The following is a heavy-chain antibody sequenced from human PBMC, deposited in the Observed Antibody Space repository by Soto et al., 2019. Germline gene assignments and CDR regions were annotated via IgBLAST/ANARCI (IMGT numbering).Heavy chain of an antibody. Sequence: QVQLVQSGAEVKKPGASVKVSCKASGYTFTSYGLSWVRQAAGQGLEWMGWINGYTGNTNYAQKFQGRVTMTTDTSTNTAYLDLCTLIVDDTAVYSCARSWVTGKGGIDVWGQGTTVTVSS. D-gene: IGHD3-16*01. CDR1: GYTFTSYG. CDR3: ARSWVTGKGGIDV. CDR2: INGYTGNT. V-gene: IGHV1-18*01. J-gene: IGHJ6*02.